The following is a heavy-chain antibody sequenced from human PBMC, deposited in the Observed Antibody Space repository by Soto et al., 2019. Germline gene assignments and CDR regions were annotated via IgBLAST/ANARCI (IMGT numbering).Heavy chain of an antibody. CDR1: GGSISSGDYY. J-gene: IGHJ5*02. Sequence: SETLSLTCTVSGGSISSGDYYWSWIRQPPGKGLEWIVYIYYSGSTYYNPSLKSRVTISVDTSKNQFSLKLSSVTAADTAVYYCARDRVRGALIAEFDPWGQGTLVTVSS. D-gene: IGHD3-10*01. CDR2: IYYSGST. V-gene: IGHV4-30-4*01. CDR3: ARDRVRGALIAEFDP.